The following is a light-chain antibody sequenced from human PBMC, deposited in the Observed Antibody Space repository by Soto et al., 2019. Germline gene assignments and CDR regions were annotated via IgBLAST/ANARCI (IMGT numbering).Light chain of an antibody. Sequence: DIQMTQSPSSLSASVGDRVTITCRASQSISSYLNWYQQKPGKAPKLLIYAASNLQSGVPSRFSGSVSGTDFTLTISSLQPEDFATYYCQQSSSTSWTFGQGPKVEIK. CDR1: QSISSY. V-gene: IGKV1-39*01. CDR3: QQSSSTSWT. J-gene: IGKJ1*01. CDR2: AAS.